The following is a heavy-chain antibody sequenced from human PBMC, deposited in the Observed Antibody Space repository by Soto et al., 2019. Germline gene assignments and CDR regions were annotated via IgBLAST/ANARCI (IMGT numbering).Heavy chain of an antibody. D-gene: IGHD2-8*01. CDR2: ISNDGGRR. J-gene: IGHJ5*02. Sequence: QVQVVQSGGGVVQPGRSLRLSCAASGFIFSDYGIHWLRQAPGKGLEWVAVISNDGGRRFYGDSVRGRFTLATDNSKNTVDLQMNSLRAEDTAVYYCAKAGNGGRINWFDPWGQGTLVTVSS. CDR1: GFIFSDYG. V-gene: IGHV3-30*18. CDR3: AKAGNGGRINWFDP.